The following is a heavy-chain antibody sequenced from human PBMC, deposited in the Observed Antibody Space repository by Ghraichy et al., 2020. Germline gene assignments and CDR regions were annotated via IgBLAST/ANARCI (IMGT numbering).Heavy chain of an antibody. D-gene: IGHD6-13*01. V-gene: IGHV3-74*01. Sequence: GGSLRLSCAASGFIFSGYYINWVRQAPGKGLVWVSRINSDGSATDYADSVKGRFTISRDNAKNTLYLQMNSLRAEDTAVYYCGRDSSSWYFIDYWGQGTVVTVYS. CDR3: GRDSSSWYFIDY. CDR1: GFIFSGYY. CDR2: INSDGSAT. J-gene: IGHJ4*02.